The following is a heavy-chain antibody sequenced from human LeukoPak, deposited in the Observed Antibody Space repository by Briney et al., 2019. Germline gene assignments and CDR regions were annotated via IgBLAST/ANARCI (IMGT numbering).Heavy chain of an antibody. D-gene: IGHD3-10*01. J-gene: IGHJ5*02. Sequence: SETLSLTCTVSGGSISSNGYYWAWFRQPPGKGLEWIGSIYYSGGTYYNPSLKSRVTISIDTSKNQFSLKLSSVTAADTAVYYCARGREITMVRGPKKLPGRKNWFDPWGQGTLVTVSS. CDR2: IYYSGGT. CDR1: GGSISSNGYY. CDR3: ARGREITMVRGPKKLPGRKNWFDP. V-gene: IGHV4-39*07.